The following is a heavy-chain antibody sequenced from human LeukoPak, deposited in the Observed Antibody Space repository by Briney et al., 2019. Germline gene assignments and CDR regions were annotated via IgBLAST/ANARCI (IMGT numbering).Heavy chain of an antibody. CDR1: GFTFSSCS. J-gene: IGHJ4*02. D-gene: IGHD5-12*01. Sequence: GGSLRLSCAASGFTFSSCSMNWVRQAPGKGLEWVSSISSSSSYIYYADSVKGRFTISRDNSKNTLYLQMNSLRAEDTAVYYCAKGYSGYDFDYWGQGTLVTVSS. CDR2: ISSSSSYI. V-gene: IGHV3-21*04. CDR3: AKGYSGYDFDY.